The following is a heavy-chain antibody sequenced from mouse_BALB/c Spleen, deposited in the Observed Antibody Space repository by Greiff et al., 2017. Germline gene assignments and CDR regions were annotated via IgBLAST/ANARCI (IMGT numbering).Heavy chain of an antibody. CDR1: GFTFSSYA. V-gene: IGHV5-6-5*01. CDR2: ISSGGST. CDR3: ATARATLAWFAY. Sequence: EVKVEESGGGLVKPGGSLKLSCAASGFTFSSYAMSWVRQTPEKRLEWVASISSGGSTYYPDSVKGRFTISRDNARNILYLQMSSLRSEDTAMYYCATARATLAWFAYWGQGTLVTVSA. J-gene: IGHJ3*01. D-gene: IGHD3-1*01.